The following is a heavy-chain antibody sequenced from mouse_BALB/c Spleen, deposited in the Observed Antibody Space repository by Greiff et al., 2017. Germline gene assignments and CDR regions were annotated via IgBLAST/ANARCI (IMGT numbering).Heavy chain of an antibody. Sequence: VQLQQSGAELVRPGTSVKVSCKASGYAFTNYLIEWVKQRPGQGLEWIGVINPGSGGTNYNEKFKGKATLTADKSSSTAYMQLSSLTSDDSAVYFCARDYGSSYGAWFAYWGQGTLVTVSA. V-gene: IGHV1-54*01. D-gene: IGHD1-1*01. J-gene: IGHJ3*01. CDR1: GYAFTNYL. CDR2: INPGSGGT. CDR3: ARDYGSSYGAWFAY.